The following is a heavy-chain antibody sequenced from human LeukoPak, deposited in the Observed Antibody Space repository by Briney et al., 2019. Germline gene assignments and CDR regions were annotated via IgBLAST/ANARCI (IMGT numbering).Heavy chain of an antibody. CDR2: TVSEIDGGTT. V-gene: IGHV3-15*04. J-gene: IGHJ6*02. D-gene: IGHD1-7*01. CDR3: TTDEDWNYARKDV. Sequence: GGSLRLSCAASGFTFNYAWMSWVRQVPGKGLEWVGQTVSEIDGGTTDYAAPVKGRFTISRDDSKSTLYLQINSLKIEDTAVYYCTTDEDWNYARKDVWGQGATVIVSS. CDR1: GFTFNYAW.